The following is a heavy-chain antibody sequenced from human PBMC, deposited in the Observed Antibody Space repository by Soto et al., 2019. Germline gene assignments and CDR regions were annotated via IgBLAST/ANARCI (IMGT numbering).Heavy chain of an antibody. V-gene: IGHV3-30*18. Sequence: QVQLVESGGGVVQPGRSLRLSCAASGFTFSSYGMHWVRQAPGKGLXXXXXXSYDGSNKYYADSVKGRFTISRDNSKNTLYLQMNSLRAEDTAVYYCAKDGGIAVAGTSGTFDIWGQGTMVTVSS. CDR3: AKDGGIAVAGTSGTFDI. D-gene: IGHD6-19*01. J-gene: IGHJ3*02. CDR1: GFTFSSYG. CDR2: XSYDGSNK.